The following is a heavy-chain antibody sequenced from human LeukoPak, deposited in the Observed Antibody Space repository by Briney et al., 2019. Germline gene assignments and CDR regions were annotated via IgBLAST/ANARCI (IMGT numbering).Heavy chain of an antibody. CDR3: ARDSRIAAAGTFDY. J-gene: IGHJ4*02. CDR1: GYTFTSYG. CDR2: ISAYNGNT. Sequence: GASVKVSCKASGYTFTSYGISWVRRAPGQGLEWMGWISAYNGNTNYAQKLQGRVTMTTDTSTSTAYMELRSLRSDDTAVYYCARDSRIAAAGTFDYWGQGTLVTVSS. D-gene: IGHD6-13*01. V-gene: IGHV1-18*01.